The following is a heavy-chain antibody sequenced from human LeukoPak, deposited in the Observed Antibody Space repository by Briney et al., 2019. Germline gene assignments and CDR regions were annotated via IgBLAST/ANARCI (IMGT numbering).Heavy chain of an antibody. CDR2: IYYSGST. D-gene: IGHD5-18*01. J-gene: IGHJ6*02. V-gene: IGHV4-59*01. CDR1: GGSISSYY. CDR3: ARDLVQLDAGMDV. Sequence: PSETLSLTCTVSGGSISSYYWSWIRQPPGKGLEWIGYIYYSGSTNYNPSLKSRVTISVDTSKNQFSLKLSSVAAADTAVYYCARDLVQLDAGMDVWGHGTTVTVSS.